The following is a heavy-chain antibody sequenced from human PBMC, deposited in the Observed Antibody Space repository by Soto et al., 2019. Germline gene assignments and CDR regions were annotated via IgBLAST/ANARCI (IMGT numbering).Heavy chain of an antibody. D-gene: IGHD6-19*01. CDR3: AKGRIAVAAPFNWFDP. CDR2: ITYSGDNT. Sequence: GESLKISCAASGLTFSSYAMSWVRQAPGKGLEWVSSITYSGDNTHYADSVKGRFTISRDNSKNTLSLQMNSLRVEDTAVYHCAKGRIAVAAPFNWFDPWGQGTLVTVSS. CDR1: GLTFSSYA. J-gene: IGHJ5*02. V-gene: IGHV3-23*01.